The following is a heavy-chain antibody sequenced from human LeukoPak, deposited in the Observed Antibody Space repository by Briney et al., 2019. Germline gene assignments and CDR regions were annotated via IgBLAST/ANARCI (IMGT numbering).Heavy chain of an antibody. CDR3: ARVTARQDYYDSSGYLDY. Sequence: SVKVSCKATGGTFSSYAISWVRQPPAQGLEWMGGIIPIFGTANYAQKFQGRVTITTDESTSTAYMELSSLRSDDTAVYYCARVTARQDYYDSSGYLDYWGQGTLVTVSS. CDR2: IIPIFGTA. J-gene: IGHJ4*02. V-gene: IGHV1-69*05. CDR1: GGTFSSYA. D-gene: IGHD3-22*01.